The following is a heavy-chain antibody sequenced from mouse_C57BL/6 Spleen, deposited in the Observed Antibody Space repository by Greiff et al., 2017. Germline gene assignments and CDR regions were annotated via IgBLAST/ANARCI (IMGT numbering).Heavy chain of an antibody. J-gene: IGHJ2*01. D-gene: IGHD1-1*01. CDR1: GYTFTSYW. V-gene: IGHV1-64*01. CDR2: IHPTSGST. CDR3: ASITTVVAFDY. Sequence: QVQLQQPGAELVKPGASVKLSCKASGYTFTSYWMHWVKQRPGQGLEWIGMIHPTSGSTNYNEKFKSKATLTVDKSSSTAYMQLSSLTSEDSAVYYCASITTVVAFDYWGQGTTLTVSS.